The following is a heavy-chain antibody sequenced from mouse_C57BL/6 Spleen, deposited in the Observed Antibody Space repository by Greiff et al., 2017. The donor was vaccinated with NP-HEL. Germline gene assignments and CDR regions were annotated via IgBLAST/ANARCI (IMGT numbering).Heavy chain of an antibody. J-gene: IGHJ1*03. D-gene: IGHD2-4*01. V-gene: IGHV3-6*01. CDR1: GYSITSGYY. Sequence: ESGPGLVKPSQSLSLTCSVTGYSITSGYYWNWIRQFPGNKLEWMGYISYDGSNNYNPSLKNRISITRDTSKNQFFLKLNSVTTEDTATYYCARAPIYYDYDVYWYFDVWGTGTTVTVSS. CDR3: ARAPIYYDYDVYWYFDV. CDR2: ISYDGSN.